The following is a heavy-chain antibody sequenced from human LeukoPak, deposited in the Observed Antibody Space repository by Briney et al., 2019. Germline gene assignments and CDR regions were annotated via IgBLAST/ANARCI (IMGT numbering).Heavy chain of an antibody. CDR1: GFTFDDYA. D-gene: IGHD2-2*01. CDR2: ISWNSGSI. J-gene: IGHJ3*02. CDR3: AKDSDPYCSSTSCYAFDI. Sequence: PGGSLRLSCAASGFTFDDYAMPWVRQAPGKGLEWVSGISWNSGSIGYADSVKGRFTISRDNAKNSLYLQMNSLRAEDTALYYCAKDSDPYCSSTSCYAFDIWGQGTMVTVSS. V-gene: IGHV3-9*01.